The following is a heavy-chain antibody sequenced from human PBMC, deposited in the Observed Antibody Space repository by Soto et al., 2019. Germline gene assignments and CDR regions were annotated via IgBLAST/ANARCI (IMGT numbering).Heavy chain of an antibody. CDR3: ASSYSSSSGAFDI. D-gene: IGHD6-6*01. CDR2: IYPGDSDT. CDR1: GYSFTSYW. Sequence: GESLNISCKGSGYSFTSYWIGWVRQMPGKGLEWMGIIYPGDSDTRYSPSFQGQVTISADKSISTAYLQWSSLKASDTAMYYCASSYSSSSGAFDIWGQGTMGTGSS. V-gene: IGHV5-51*01. J-gene: IGHJ3*02.